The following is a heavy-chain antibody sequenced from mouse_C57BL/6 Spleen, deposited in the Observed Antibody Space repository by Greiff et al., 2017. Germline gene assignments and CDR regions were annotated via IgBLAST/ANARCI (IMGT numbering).Heavy chain of an antibody. V-gene: IGHV1-81*01. Sequence: LVESGAELARPGASVKLSCKASGYTFTSYGISWVKQRTGQGLEWIGEIYPRSGNTYYNEKFKGKATLTADKSSSTAYMELRSLTSEDSAVYFCARKRGITTVVADYWGQGTTLTVSS. J-gene: IGHJ2*01. CDR3: ARKRGITTVVADY. D-gene: IGHD1-1*01. CDR2: IYPRSGNT. CDR1: GYTFTSYG.